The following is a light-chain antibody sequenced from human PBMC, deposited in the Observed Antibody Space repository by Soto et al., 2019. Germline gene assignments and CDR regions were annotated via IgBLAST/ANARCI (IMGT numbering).Light chain of an antibody. J-gene: IGKJ4*01. CDR1: QSVLYSSNNKNY. CDR2: WAS. CDR3: QQYYDTPLT. V-gene: IGKV4-1*01. Sequence: DIVMTQSPGSLAVSLGERATINCKSSQSVLYSSNNKNYLAWYHQKPGQPPKLLIYWASTRESGVPDRFSGSGSGTDFTLTISSLQAEDVAVYYCQQYYDTPLTFGGGTKVEIK.